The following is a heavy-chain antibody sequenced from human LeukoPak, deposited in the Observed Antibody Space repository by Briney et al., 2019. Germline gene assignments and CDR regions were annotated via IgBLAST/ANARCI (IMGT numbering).Heavy chain of an antibody. J-gene: IGHJ6*03. Sequence: GSLRLSCAASGFTFSSYWMQWVRQAPGEGLVWVSRINTDGSSTSYADSVKGRFTISRDNAKNTLYLQMNSLRAEDTAVYYCARVLTGTPLSDYMDVWGKGTTVTVSS. V-gene: IGHV3-74*01. CDR2: INTDGSST. CDR3: ARVLTGTPLSDYMDV. D-gene: IGHD1-7*01. CDR1: GFTFSSYW.